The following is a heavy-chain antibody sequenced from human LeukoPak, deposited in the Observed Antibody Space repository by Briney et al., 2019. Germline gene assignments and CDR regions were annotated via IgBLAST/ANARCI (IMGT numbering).Heavy chain of an antibody. CDR2: IYYSGST. J-gene: IGHJ4*02. Sequence: SETLSLTCTVSGGPISSSSYYWGWIRQPPGKGLEWIGSIYYSGSTYYNPSLKSRVTISVDTSKNQFSLKLSSVTAADTAVYYCSRLGIQYNWNTVYYWGQGTLVTVSS. CDR1: GGPISSSSYY. CDR3: SRLGIQYNWNTVYY. D-gene: IGHD1/OR15-1a*01. V-gene: IGHV4-39*01.